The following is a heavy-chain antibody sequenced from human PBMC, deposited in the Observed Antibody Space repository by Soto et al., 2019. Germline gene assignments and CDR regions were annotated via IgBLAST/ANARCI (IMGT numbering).Heavy chain of an antibody. D-gene: IGHD5-12*01. CDR3: ARDFGDIGATGRSYFDY. V-gene: IGHV3-11*01. CDR1: GFTFSDYY. J-gene: IGHJ4*02. Sequence: GGSRRRSCAASGFTFSDYYMNWIRQAPGKGLEWVSYISSSGSTMYYADSVNGRFTISRDNAKNSLYLQMNSLRAEDTAVYYCARDFGDIGATGRSYFDYWGQGTLVTVSS. CDR2: ISSSGSTM.